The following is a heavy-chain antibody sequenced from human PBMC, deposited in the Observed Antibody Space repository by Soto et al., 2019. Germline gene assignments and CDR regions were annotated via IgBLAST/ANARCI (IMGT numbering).Heavy chain of an antibody. Sequence: QVQLVQSGAEVKKPGSSVKVSCKASGGTFGSQGIAWVRQAPGQGLEWMGGFIAMLGTPTSAKKVQGRATITADESLTSSYLELRSLRSEDTGVYFCARGAMANFDYWGQGTVVTVSS. D-gene: IGHD5-18*01. V-gene: IGHV1-69*01. CDR3: ARGAMANFDY. J-gene: IGHJ4*02. CDR2: FIAMLGTP. CDR1: GGTFGSQG.